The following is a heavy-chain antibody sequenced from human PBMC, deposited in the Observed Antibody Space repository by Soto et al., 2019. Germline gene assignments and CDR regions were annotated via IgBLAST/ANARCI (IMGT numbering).Heavy chain of an antibody. J-gene: IGHJ4*02. CDR1: GGSSRQSSNW. D-gene: IGHD6-19*01. CDR3: ARRYGWLYFDY. CDR2: IFYSGST. Sequence: PSETLSLTCAVSGGSSRQSSNWWSWVRQPPGKGLEWIGTIFYSGSTYYNPSLKSRVTISVDTSKNQFSLRLISVTAADTALYYCARRYGWLYFDYWGQGSLVTVSS. V-gene: IGHV4-39*01.